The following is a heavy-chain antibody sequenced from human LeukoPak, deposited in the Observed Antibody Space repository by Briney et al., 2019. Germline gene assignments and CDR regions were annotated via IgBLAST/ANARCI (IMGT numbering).Heavy chain of an antibody. Sequence: ASVKVSCKASGYTFTSYDISWVRQATGQGLEWMGWMNPNSGNAGYAQRFQGRVTMTRNNSISTAYMELTSLRSEDTAVYYCGRPLQRGSWTQRALDYWGQGTLATVSS. CDR3: GRPLQRGSWTQRALDY. J-gene: IGHJ4*02. CDR2: MNPNSGNA. V-gene: IGHV1-8*01. D-gene: IGHD3-10*01. CDR1: GYTFTSYD.